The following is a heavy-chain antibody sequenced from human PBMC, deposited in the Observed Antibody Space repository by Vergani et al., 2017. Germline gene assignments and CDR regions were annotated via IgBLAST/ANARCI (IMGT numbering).Heavy chain of an antibody. D-gene: IGHD3-10*01. Sequence: QVQLQESGPRLVRPSQTLSLTCTVSGGSINTGAYYWSWIRQPAGKGLEWIGRVYTSGIPNYNPSRKSQVPILVDRSTSQFALKLTSATAGDTAVYFCARELSYYYGAGSDDYNPYYYEGMDVWGPGTTVTVSS. CDR2: VYTSGIP. V-gene: IGHV4-61*02. CDR3: ARELSYYYGAGSDDYNPYYYEGMDV. J-gene: IGHJ6*02. CDR1: GGSINTGAYY.